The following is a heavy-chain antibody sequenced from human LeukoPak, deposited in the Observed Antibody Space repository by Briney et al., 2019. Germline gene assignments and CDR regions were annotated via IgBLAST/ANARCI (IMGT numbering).Heavy chain of an antibody. CDR2: ISSSSSYI. CDR3: ARETTVVTPIDY. D-gene: IGHD4-23*01. CDR1: GFSCSSYW. V-gene: IGHV3-21*01. Sequence: GGSLRLSCSASGFSCSSYWMSWVRQAPGKGLEWVSSISSSSSYIYYADSVKGRFTISRDNAKNSLYLQMNSLRAEDTAVYYCARETTVVTPIDYWGQGTLVAVSS. J-gene: IGHJ4*02.